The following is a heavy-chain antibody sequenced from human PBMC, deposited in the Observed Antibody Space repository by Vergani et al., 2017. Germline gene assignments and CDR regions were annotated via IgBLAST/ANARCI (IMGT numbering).Heavy chain of an antibody. J-gene: IGHJ4*02. Sequence: QVQLQESGPGLVKPSQTLSLTCTVSGGSISSGSYYWSWIRQPAGKGLEWIGRIHTSGSTNYNPSLKSRVTISVDTSKNQFSLKLSSVTAADTAVYYCARAKWPHSNFDYWGQGTLVTVSS. D-gene: IGHD5-12*01. CDR2: IHTSGST. CDR3: ARAKWPHSNFDY. V-gene: IGHV4-61*02. CDR1: GGSISSGSYY.